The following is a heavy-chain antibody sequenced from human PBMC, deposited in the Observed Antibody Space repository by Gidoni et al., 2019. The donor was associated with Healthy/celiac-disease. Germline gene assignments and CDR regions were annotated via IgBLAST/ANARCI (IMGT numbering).Heavy chain of an antibody. Sequence: EVQLVESGGGLVQPGRSLRLSCTASGFTFGDYAMSGVRQAPGKGLEWVGFIRSKAYGGTTEYAASVKGRFTISRDDSKSIAYLQMNSLKTEDTAVYYCTRGYYDSLAYAFDIWGQGTMVTVSS. CDR2: IRSKAYGGTT. V-gene: IGHV3-49*04. CDR1: GFTFGDYA. J-gene: IGHJ3*02. D-gene: IGHD3-22*01. CDR3: TRGYYDSLAYAFDI.